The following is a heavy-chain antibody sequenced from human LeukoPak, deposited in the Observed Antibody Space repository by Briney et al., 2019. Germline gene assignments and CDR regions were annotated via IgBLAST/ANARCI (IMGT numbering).Heavy chain of an antibody. CDR3: AAVQVGANYYFDY. Sequence: SVKVSCKASGFTFTSSAMQWVRQARGQRLEWIGWIVVGSGNTNYAQKFQERVTITRDMSTSRAYMELSSLRSEDTAVYYCAAVQVGANYYFDYWGQGSLVTVSS. CDR2: IVVGSGNT. D-gene: IGHD1-26*01. CDR1: GFTFTSSA. V-gene: IGHV1-58*02. J-gene: IGHJ4*02.